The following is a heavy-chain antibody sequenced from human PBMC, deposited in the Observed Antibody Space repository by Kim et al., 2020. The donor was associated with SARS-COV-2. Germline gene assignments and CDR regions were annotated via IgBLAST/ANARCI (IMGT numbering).Heavy chain of an antibody. D-gene: IGHD2-8*01. J-gene: IGHJ4*02. V-gene: IGHV4-59*01. CDR1: VGSISGYY. CDR2: IHFSGST. Sequence: SETLSLTCTVSVGSISGYYWSWIRQPPGKGLEWLGYIHFSGSTSYNPYLKSRIAVSVDTSRNQFSLKLNSVTAAHTAFYYCARYLQGCTTHKVCRFEFSGKRPLVTISS. CDR3: ARYLQGCTTHKVCRFEF.